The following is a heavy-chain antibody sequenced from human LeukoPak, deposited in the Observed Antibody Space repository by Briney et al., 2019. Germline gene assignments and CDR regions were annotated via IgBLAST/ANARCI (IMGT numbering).Heavy chain of an antibody. V-gene: IGHV4-39*01. J-gene: IGHJ4*02. D-gene: IGHD4-17*01. CDR2: IYYSGST. CDR1: GGSISSSSYY. Sequence: SETLSLTCTVSGGSISSSSYYWGWIRQPPVKGLEWIGSIYYSGSTYYNPSLKSRVTISVDTSKNQFSLKLSSVTAADTAVYYCARTSGYETVHGDYDRRFDYWGQGTLVTVSS. CDR3: ARTSGYETVHGDYDRRFDY.